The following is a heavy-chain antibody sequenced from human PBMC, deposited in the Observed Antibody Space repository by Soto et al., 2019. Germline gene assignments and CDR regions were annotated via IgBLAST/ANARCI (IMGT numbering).Heavy chain of an antibody. Sequence: QVQLQQWGAGLLKPSETLSLTCAVYGGSFSGYYWSWIRQPPGKGLEWIGEINHSGSTNYNPSLKSRVTISVDTSKNQFSLKLSSVTAADTAVYYCARGYYYYYYYMDVWGKGTTVTVSS. V-gene: IGHV4-34*01. J-gene: IGHJ6*03. CDR3: ARGYYYYYYYMDV. CDR1: GGSFSGYY. CDR2: INHSGST.